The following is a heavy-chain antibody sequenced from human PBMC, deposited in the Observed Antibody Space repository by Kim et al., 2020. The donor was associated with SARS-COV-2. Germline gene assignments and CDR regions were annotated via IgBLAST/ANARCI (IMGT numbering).Heavy chain of an antibody. D-gene: IGHD3-22*01. CDR3: ARGIGGYYDSSGLGFDY. V-gene: IGHV4-30-2*04. Sequence: RKSRVTISVDTSKNQFSLKLSSVTAADTTVYYCARGIGGYYDSSGLGFDYWGQGTLVTVSS. J-gene: IGHJ4*02.